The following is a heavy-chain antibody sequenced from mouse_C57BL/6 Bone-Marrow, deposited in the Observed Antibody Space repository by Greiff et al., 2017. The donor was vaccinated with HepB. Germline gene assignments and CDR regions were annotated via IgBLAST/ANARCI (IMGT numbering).Heavy chain of an antibody. D-gene: IGHD1-1*01. CDR2: INPSTGGT. CDR3: ASGSSYSWFAY. Sequence: EVQLQQSGPELVKPGASVKISCKASGYSFTGYYMNWVKQSPEKSLEWIGEINPSTGGTTYNQKFKAKATLTVDKSSSTAYMQLKSLTSEDSAVYYCASGSSYSWFAYWGQGTLVTVSA. J-gene: IGHJ3*01. CDR1: GYSFTGYY. V-gene: IGHV1-42*01.